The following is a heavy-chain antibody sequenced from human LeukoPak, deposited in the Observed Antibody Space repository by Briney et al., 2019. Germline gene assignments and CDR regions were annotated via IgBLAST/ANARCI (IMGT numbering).Heavy chain of an antibody. Sequence: GGSLRLSCAASGFTFSSYPMSGVRQAPGKGLEWVSAISNNGGYTYYADSVQGRFTISRDNSKSTLCLQMNSLRAEDTAVYYCAKQLGYCSDGSCYFPYWGQGTLVTVSS. CDR3: AKQLGYCSDGSCYFPY. V-gene: IGHV3-23*01. CDR1: GFTFSSYP. CDR2: ISNNGGYT. D-gene: IGHD2-15*01. J-gene: IGHJ4*02.